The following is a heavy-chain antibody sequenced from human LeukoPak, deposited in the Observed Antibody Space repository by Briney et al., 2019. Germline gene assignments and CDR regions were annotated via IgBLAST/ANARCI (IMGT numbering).Heavy chain of an antibody. V-gene: IGHV4-59*01. CDR3: ARGAVWFDWLGGYHMDV. D-gene: IGHD3-9*01. CDR1: GGSISSDY. CDR2: IYNGGST. J-gene: IGHJ6*03. Sequence: PSETLSLTCTVSGGSISSDYWSWIRQPPGKGLEWIGYIYNGGSTKYDPSLKSRVTISVDTSNNQFSLKLSSVTAADTAVYYCARGAVWFDWLGGYHMDVWGKGTTVTVSS.